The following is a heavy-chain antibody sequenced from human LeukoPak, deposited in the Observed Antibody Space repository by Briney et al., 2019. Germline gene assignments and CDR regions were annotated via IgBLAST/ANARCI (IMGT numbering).Heavy chain of an antibody. J-gene: IGHJ3*02. CDR1: GFTFTSSA. CDR3: AARGVVVTDAFDI. V-gene: IGHV1-58*02. CDR2: IVVGSGNT. Sequence: ASAKVSCKASGFTFTSSAMQWVRQARGQRLEWIGWIVVGSGNTNYAQKFQERVTITRDMSTSTAYMELSSLRSEDTAVYYCAARGVVVTDAFDIWGQGTMVTVSS. D-gene: IGHD2-21*02.